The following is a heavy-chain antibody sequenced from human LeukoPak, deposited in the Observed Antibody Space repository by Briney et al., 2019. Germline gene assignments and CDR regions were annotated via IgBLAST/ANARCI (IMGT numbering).Heavy chain of an antibody. Sequence: GGSLRLSCAASGFTFSSYSMNWVRQAPGKGLEWVANIKQDGSEKYYVDSVKGRFTISRDNAKNSPYLQMNSLRAEDTAVYYCARDYCSSTSCHFDYWGQGTLVTVSS. V-gene: IGHV3-7*01. CDR1: GFTFSSYS. D-gene: IGHD2-2*01. CDR3: ARDYCSSTSCHFDY. CDR2: IKQDGSEK. J-gene: IGHJ4*02.